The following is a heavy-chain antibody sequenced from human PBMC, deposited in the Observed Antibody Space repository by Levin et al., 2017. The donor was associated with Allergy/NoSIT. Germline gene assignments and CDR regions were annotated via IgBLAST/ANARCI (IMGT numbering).Heavy chain of an antibody. CDR3: VRDQHTAPELFDF. J-gene: IGHJ4*02. V-gene: IGHV3-74*01. Sequence: HSEGSLRLSCAASGFTFSNYWMHWVRQPLGKGLVWVSRVNTDGTDTNYADSVKGRFTVSRDNAKNMLYLQMNSLRAEDTAVYFCVRDQHTAPELFDFWGQGALVTVSS. D-gene: IGHD1-14*01. CDR2: VNTDGTDT. CDR1: GFTFSNYW.